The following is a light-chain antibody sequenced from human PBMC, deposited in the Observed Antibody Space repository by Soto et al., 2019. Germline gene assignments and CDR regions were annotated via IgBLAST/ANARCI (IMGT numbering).Light chain of an antibody. CDR3: QQYGVSSWT. J-gene: IGKJ1*01. V-gene: IGKV3-20*01. CDR2: GTS. Sequence: EIVLTQSPDTLSLSPGERATLSCRASQSVKNSYLAWYQQKPGQAPRLPISGTSNRATGIPDRFSGSGSGTDFTLTVSRLEPEDFAVYYCQQYGVSSWTFGQGTKVDIK. CDR1: QSVKNSY.